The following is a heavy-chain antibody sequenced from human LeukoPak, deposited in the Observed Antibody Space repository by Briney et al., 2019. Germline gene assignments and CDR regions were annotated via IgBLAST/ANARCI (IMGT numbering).Heavy chain of an antibody. CDR2: ISGSGGST. V-gene: IGHV3-23*01. Sequence: GGSLRLSCAASGFTFSSYAMSWVRQTPGKGLEWVSAISGSGGSTYYADSVKGRFTISRDNSKNTLYLQMNSLRAEDTAVYYCAKTRPLDSSSWSHGDYWGQGTLVTVSS. CDR3: AKTRPLDSSSWSHGDY. D-gene: IGHD6-13*01. CDR1: GFTFSSYA. J-gene: IGHJ4*02.